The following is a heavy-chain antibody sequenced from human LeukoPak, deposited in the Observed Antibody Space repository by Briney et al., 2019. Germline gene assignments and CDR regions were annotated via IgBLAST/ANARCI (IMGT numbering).Heavy chain of an antibody. J-gene: IGHJ4*02. CDR3: AKPPVLRFLEWFTYVDY. D-gene: IGHD3-3*01. Sequence: GGSLRLSCAASGFTFSSYDMSWVRQAPGKGLEWVSAISGSGGSTYYADSVKGRFTISRDNSKNTLYLQMNSLRAEDTAVYYCAKPPVLRFLEWFTYVDYWGQGTLVTVSS. V-gene: IGHV3-23*01. CDR1: GFTFSSYD. CDR2: ISGSGGST.